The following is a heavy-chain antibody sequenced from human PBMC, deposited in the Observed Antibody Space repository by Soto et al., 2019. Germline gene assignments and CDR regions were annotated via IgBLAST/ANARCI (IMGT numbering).Heavy chain of an antibody. Sequence: SETLSLTCTVSGGSISSYYWSWIRQPPGKGLERIRYIFYSGSTYYNPSLKSRVTISVDTSKNQFFLKLSSVTAADTVVYYCARVANLLYYDSSGYYETFDYWGQGTLVTVSS. V-gene: IGHV4-59*04. D-gene: IGHD3-22*01. CDR2: IFYSGST. CDR1: GGSISSYY. CDR3: ARVANLLYYDSSGYYETFDY. J-gene: IGHJ4*02.